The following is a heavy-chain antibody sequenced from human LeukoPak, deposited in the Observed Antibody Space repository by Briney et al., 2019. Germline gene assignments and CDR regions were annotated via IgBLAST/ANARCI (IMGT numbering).Heavy chain of an antibody. CDR1: GFTFSSYG. CDR2: ISYDGSNK. CDR3: AKDGGWLVLLGYFQH. J-gene: IGHJ1*01. Sequence: GSLRLSCAASGFTFSSYGMHWVRQAPGKGLEWVAVISYDGSNKYYADSVKGRFTISRDNSKNTLYLQMNSLRAEDTAVYYCAKDGGWLVLLGYFQHWGQGTLVTVSS. V-gene: IGHV3-30*18. D-gene: IGHD6-19*01.